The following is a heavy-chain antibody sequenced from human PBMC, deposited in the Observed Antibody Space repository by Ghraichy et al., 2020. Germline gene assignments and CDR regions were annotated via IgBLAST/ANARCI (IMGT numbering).Heavy chain of an antibody. J-gene: IGHJ4*02. V-gene: IGHV4-61*01. CDR2: IYYSGST. CDR3: ARGGERWLQFYDY. Sequence: SETLSLTCTVSGGSVSSGSYYWSWIRQPPGKGLEWIGYIYYSGSTNYNPSLKSRVTISIDTSKNQFSLKLSSVTAADTAVYYCARGGERWLQFYDYWGQGTLVTVSS. CDR1: GGSVSSGSYY. D-gene: IGHD5-24*01.